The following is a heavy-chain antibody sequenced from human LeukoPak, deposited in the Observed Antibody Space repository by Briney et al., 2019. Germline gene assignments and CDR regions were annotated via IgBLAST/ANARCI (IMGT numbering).Heavy chain of an antibody. D-gene: IGHD5-18*01. CDR1: GFTFSSYS. Sequence: PGGSLRLSCAASGFTFSSYSMNWVRQAPGKGLEWVSSISSSCSYIYYADSVKGRFTISRDNAKNSLYLQMNSLRAEDTAVYYCAKGTARENYYYYGMDVWGKGTTVTVSS. CDR2: ISSSCSYI. J-gene: IGHJ6*04. CDR3: AKGTARENYYYYGMDV. V-gene: IGHV3-21*01.